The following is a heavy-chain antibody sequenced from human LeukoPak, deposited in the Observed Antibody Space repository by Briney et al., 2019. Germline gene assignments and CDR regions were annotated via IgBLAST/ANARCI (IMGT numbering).Heavy chain of an antibody. J-gene: IGHJ4*02. CDR3: ARDLFRHYGDLRIDY. V-gene: IGHV3-33*01. CDR1: GFTFSSYG. CDR2: IWYDGSNK. Sequence: PGGSLRLSCAASGFTFSSYGMHWVRQAPGKGLEWVAVIWYDGSNKYYADSVKGRFTISRDNSKNTLYLQMNSLRAEDTAVYYCARDLFRHYGDLRIDYWGQGTLVTVSS. D-gene: IGHD4-17*01.